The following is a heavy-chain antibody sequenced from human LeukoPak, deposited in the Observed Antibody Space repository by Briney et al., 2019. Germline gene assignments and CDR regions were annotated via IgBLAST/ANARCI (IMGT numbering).Heavy chain of an antibody. CDR2: ISGGST. V-gene: IGHV3-38-3*01. CDR1: GFTVSSNE. Sequence: RGSLRLSCAASGFTVSSNEMSWVRQAPGKGLEWVSSISGGSTYYADSVKGRFTISRDNSKNTVYLQLNSLRAEDTAVFYCARDRPGDGYFDYWGQGTLVTVSS. J-gene: IGHJ4*02. D-gene: IGHD3-10*01. CDR3: ARDRPGDGYFDY.